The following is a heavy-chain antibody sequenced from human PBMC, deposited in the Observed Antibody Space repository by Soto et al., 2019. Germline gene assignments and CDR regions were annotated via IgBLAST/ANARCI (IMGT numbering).Heavy chain of an antibody. CDR2: IKSRGGGGTT. D-gene: IGHD1-1*01. Sequence: PLWKPGGGLVPPGRSANPRCVGLGFVFPPAWWHWVGQAPGRGRGWVGRIKSRGGGGTTDYSAPVRGRFTISRDDSKDTVYLQMSSLKTEDTAVYFCAKQRGPSGSSYYGLEVWGQGSTVTVTS. CDR1: GFVFPPAW. V-gene: IGHV3-15*07. J-gene: IGHJ6*01. CDR3: AKQRGPSGSSYYGLEV.